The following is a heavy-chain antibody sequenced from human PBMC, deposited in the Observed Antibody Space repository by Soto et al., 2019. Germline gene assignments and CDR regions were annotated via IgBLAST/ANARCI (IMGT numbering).Heavy chain of an antibody. Sequence: PGGSLRLSCAACGFTFSSYGMHWVRQAPGKGLEWVAFISYDGSNKYYADSVKGRFTISRDNSKNTLYLQMNSLRAEDTAVYYCAKDRVLRLVEWSLYHYNYGRDVWGQGTTGT. CDR3: AKDRVLRLVEWSLYHYNYGRDV. V-gene: IGHV3-30*18. D-gene: IGHD3-3*01. J-gene: IGHJ6*02. CDR2: ISYDGSNK. CDR1: GFTFSSYG.